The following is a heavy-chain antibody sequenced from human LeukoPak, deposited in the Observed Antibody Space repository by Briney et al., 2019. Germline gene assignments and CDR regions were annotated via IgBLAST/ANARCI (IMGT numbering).Heavy chain of an antibody. J-gene: IGHJ4*02. CDR2: ISWNSGSI. Sequence: PGRSLRLSCAASGFTFDDYAMRWVRQAPGKGLEWVSGISWNSGSIGYADSVKGRFTISRDNAKNSLYLQMNSLRAEDTALYYCAKDGRDGIAAAGSGYSFDYWGQGTLVTVSS. V-gene: IGHV3-9*01. D-gene: IGHD6-13*01. CDR1: GFTFDDYA. CDR3: AKDGRDGIAAAGSGYSFDY.